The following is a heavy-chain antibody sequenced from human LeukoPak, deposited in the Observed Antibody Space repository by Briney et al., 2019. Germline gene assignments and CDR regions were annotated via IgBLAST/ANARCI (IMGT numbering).Heavy chain of an antibody. CDR3: ARRRIMARRFDP. J-gene: IGHJ5*02. CDR2: IHHSEHT. CDR1: GGSFSDYY. V-gene: IGHV4-34*01. D-gene: IGHD3-16*01. Sequence: SEALSLTCAVYGGSFSDYYWSWIRQPPGKGLEWIGEIHHSEHTNYNPSLKSRVTISVDTSKNQFSLKLSSVTAADTAVYYCARRRIMARRFDPWGQGTLVTVSS.